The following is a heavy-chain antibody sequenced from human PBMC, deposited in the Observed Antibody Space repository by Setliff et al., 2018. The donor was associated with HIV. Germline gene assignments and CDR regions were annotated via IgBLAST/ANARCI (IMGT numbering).Heavy chain of an antibody. D-gene: IGHD2-2*02. V-gene: IGHV4-59*11. CDR1: AASIRSHY. CDR2: FYYTGST. Sequence: TLSLTCTVSAASIRSHYWSWIRQSPGKGLEWIGNFYYTGSTDYNPSFKSRVTISLDKSNNQISLNLSSATAADTAVYYCARHTGFVRYFDHWGQGMLVTVSS. J-gene: IGHJ4*02. CDR3: ARHTGFVRYFDH.